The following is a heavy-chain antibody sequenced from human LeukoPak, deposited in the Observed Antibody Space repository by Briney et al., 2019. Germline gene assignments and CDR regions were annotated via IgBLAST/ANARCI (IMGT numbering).Heavy chain of an antibody. CDR1: GITFSRHG. D-gene: IGHD3-3*01. V-gene: IGHV3-30*03. CDR3: AREATWGEWYFDH. CDR2: IADDGGVK. J-gene: IGHJ4*02. Sequence: GGSLRLSCVASGITFSRHGMDWVRQAPGKGLEWAAVIADDGGVKQYADSVKGRFTVSRDNSKSTLYLQMNGLSAEDTAIYYCAREATWGEWYFDHWGQGTPVTVSS.